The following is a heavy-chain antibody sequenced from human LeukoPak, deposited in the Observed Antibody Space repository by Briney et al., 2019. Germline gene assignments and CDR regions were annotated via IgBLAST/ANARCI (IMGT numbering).Heavy chain of an antibody. D-gene: IGHD1-1*01. V-gene: IGHV3-23*01. Sequence: GGSLRLSCVTSGFTFRNYAMSWVRQAPAKGLEWVSTISDTGTSPYYSDSVKGRFIISRDNSKNTLYLQMNSLRADDTAIFYCTGTYSVQLWPGVFDIWGQGTVVTVSS. CDR3: TGTYSVQLWPGVFDI. J-gene: IGHJ3*02. CDR1: GFTFRNYA. CDR2: ISDTGTSP.